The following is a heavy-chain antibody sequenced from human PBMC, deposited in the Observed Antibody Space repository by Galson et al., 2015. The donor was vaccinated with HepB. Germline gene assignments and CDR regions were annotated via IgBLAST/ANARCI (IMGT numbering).Heavy chain of an antibody. CDR3: ARDGAPYYYDSSGYYFDY. CDR2: ISYDGSNK. J-gene: IGHJ4*02. Sequence: SLRLSCAASGFTFSSYAMHWVRQAPGKGLEWVAVISYDGSNKYYADSVKGRFTISRDNSKNTLYLQMNSLRAEDTAVYYCARDGAPYYYDSSGYYFDYWGQGTLVTVSS. D-gene: IGHD3-22*01. V-gene: IGHV3-30-3*01. CDR1: GFTFSSYA.